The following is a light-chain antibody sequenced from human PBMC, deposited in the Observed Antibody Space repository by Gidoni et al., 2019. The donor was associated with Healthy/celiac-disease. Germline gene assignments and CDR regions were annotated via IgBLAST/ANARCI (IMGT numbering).Light chain of an antibody. CDR3: CSYAGSSFWV. J-gene: IGLJ3*02. Sequence: QSALTQPAYVSGSPGESSTISCTGTSSDVGSYKLVSWYQQHPGKAPKLMIYEVSKRPSGVSTRFSGSKSRNTAPRTIAGLQAEDEADYYRCSYAGSSFWVFGGGTKLPVL. V-gene: IGLV2-23*02. CDR2: EVS. CDR1: SSDVGSYKL.